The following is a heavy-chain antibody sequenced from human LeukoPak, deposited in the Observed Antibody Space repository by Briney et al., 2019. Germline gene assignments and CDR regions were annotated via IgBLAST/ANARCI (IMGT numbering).Heavy chain of an antibody. CDR3: AGLPLWFGEFGFDY. D-gene: IGHD3-10*01. V-gene: IGHV4-59*01. CDR1: GGSISSYY. CDR2: IYYSGST. Sequence: SETLSLTCTVSGGSISSYYWSWIRQPPGKGLEWIGYIYYSGSTNYNPSLKSRVTISVDTSKNQFSLKLSSVTAADTAVYYCAGLPLWFGEFGFDYWGQGTLVTVSS. J-gene: IGHJ4*02.